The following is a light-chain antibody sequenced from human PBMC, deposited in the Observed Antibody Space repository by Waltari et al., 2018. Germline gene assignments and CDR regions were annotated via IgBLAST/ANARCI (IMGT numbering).Light chain of an antibody. CDR1: QSLLYSSNNKNY. CDR3: QQYYGTPPT. J-gene: IGKJ1*01. CDR2: WAS. Sequence: DIVMTQSPGFLTVSLGEGATINCKSSQSLLYSSNNKNYLAWYQQKLGQPPNLLIYWASTRKSGVPDRFSGSGSGTDFTLTISSLQAEDVAVYYCQQYYGTPPTFGQGTKVDIK. V-gene: IGKV4-1*01.